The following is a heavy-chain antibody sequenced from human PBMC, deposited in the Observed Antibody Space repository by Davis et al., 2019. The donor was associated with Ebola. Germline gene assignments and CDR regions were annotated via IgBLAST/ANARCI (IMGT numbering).Heavy chain of an antibody. J-gene: IGHJ5*02. V-gene: IGHV4-34*01. Sequence: MPSETLSLTCAVYGGSFSGYYWSWIRQPPGKGLEWIGEINHSGSTNYNPPLKSRVTISVDTSKNQFSLKLSSVTAADTAVYYCARGRYSSGWYFWFDPWGQGTLVTVSS. CDR3: ARGRYSSGWYFWFDP. CDR1: GGSFSGYY. CDR2: INHSGST. D-gene: IGHD6-19*01.